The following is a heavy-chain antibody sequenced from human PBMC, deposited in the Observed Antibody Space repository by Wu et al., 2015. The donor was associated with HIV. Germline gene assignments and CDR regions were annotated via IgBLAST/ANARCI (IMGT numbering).Heavy chain of an antibody. Sequence: QVQLVQSGAEVKKPGSSVKVSCKASGGTFSSYGISWVRQAPGQGLEWMGGILPIFGTANYAQKFQGRVTITADESTSTAYMELSSLRSEDTAVYYCARFVSYNDFWSGYRGDAFDIWGQGTMVTVSS. CDR1: GGTFSSYG. CDR3: ARFVSYNDFWSGYRGDAFDI. V-gene: IGHV1-69*12. D-gene: IGHD3-3*01. J-gene: IGHJ3*02. CDR2: ILPIFGTA.